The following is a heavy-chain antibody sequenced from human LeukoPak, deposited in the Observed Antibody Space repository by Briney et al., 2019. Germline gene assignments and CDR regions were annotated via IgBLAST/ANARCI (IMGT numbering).Heavy chain of an antibody. CDR2: IYYSGST. Sequence: PSETLCLTCTVSGGSISSGGYYWSWIRQHPGKGLEWIGYIYYSGSTYYNPSLKSRVTISVDTSKNQFSLKLSSVTAADTAVYYCARDGIAAAGARFDYWGQGTLVTVSS. V-gene: IGHV4-31*03. D-gene: IGHD6-13*01. CDR1: GGSISSGGYY. J-gene: IGHJ4*02. CDR3: ARDGIAAAGARFDY.